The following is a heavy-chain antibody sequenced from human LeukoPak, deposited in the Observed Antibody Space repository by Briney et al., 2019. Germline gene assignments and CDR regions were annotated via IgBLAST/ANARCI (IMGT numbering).Heavy chain of an antibody. J-gene: IGHJ4*02. Sequence: GGSLRLSCAASGFTFSSYSMNWVRQAPGKGLEWVSSISSRSGYIYYADSVKGRFSISRDNAKNSLFLQMNSLRADDTAVYYCASDGGGQRNKNFQYWGQGTLVTVSS. V-gene: IGHV3-21*01. CDR1: GFTFSSYS. CDR3: ASDGGGQRNKNFQY. CDR2: ISSRSGYI. D-gene: IGHD4-23*01.